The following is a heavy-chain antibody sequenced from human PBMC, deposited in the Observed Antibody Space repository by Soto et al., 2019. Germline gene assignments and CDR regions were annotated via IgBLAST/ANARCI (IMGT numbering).Heavy chain of an antibody. CDR3: VKVSVAAAVLDAFDI. V-gene: IGHV3-64D*08. D-gene: IGHD6-13*01. CDR1: GFTFSSYA. Sequence: GGSLRLSCSASGFTFSSYAMHWVRQAPGKGLEYVSAISSNGGSTYYADSVKGRFTISRDNSKNTLYLQMSSLRAEDTAVYYCVKVSVAAAVLDAFDIWGQGTMVTVSS. CDR2: ISSNGGST. J-gene: IGHJ3*02.